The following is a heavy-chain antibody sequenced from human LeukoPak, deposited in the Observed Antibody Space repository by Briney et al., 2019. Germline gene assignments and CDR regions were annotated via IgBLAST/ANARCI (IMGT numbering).Heavy chain of an antibody. Sequence: ASVKVSCKASGYTFTSYGISWVRQAPGQGLEWMGWISAYNGNTNYAQKLQGRVTMTTDTSTSTAYMELRSLRSDDTAVYYCARDPLRIVVVVAATNYYGMDVWGQGTTVTVSS. D-gene: IGHD2-15*01. CDR2: ISAYNGNT. V-gene: IGHV1-18*01. CDR3: ARDPLRIVVVVAATNYYGMDV. J-gene: IGHJ6*02. CDR1: GYTFTSYG.